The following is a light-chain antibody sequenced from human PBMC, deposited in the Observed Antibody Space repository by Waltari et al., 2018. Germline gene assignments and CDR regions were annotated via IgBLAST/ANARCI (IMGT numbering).Light chain of an antibody. J-gene: IGLJ2*01. CDR3: LVWHSTTDHHGV. CDR1: NIGSQI. CDR2: DDS. V-gene: IGLV3-21*04. Sequence: SYVVTQSPSVSVAPGETARITCGGANIGSQIVHWYQHRPGQAPVLVISDDSDRPSGIPERFSGSNSGNTATLTISWVEADDGADYYCLVWHSTTDHHGVFGGGTKLTVL.